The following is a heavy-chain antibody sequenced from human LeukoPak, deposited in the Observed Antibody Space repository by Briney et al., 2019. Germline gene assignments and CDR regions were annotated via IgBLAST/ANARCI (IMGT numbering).Heavy chain of an antibody. D-gene: IGHD6-19*01. V-gene: IGHV4-34*11. Sequence: SETLSLTCAVYGGSFSGYYWGWIRQPPGKGLEWIGSIYYSGSTYYNPSLKSRVTISIDTSKNQFSLKLSSVTAADTAVYYCARDQSAWYLRPFDIWGQGTMVTVSS. J-gene: IGHJ3*02. CDR2: IYYSGST. CDR3: ARDQSAWYLRPFDI. CDR1: GGSFSGYY.